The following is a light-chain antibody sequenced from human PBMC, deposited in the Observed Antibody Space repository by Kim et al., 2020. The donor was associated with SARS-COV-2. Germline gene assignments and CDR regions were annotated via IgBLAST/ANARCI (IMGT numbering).Light chain of an antibody. CDR2: GTS. CDR1: QSLPGGY. J-gene: IGKJ1*01. Sequence: SPVEGPPPSCRASQSLPGGYLAWYQQKPGQAPRVLIYGTSSRATGIPDRFSGRRSGTDFTLTISRLEPEDSAVYYCHQYESSPRTFGQGTKVDIK. V-gene: IGKV3-20*01. CDR3: HQYESSPRT.